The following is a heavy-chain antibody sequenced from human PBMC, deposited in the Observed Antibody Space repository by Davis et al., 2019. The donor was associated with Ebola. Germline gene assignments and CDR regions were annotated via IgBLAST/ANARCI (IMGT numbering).Heavy chain of an antibody. CDR1: GFTFSSYA. CDR2: ISGSGGST. D-gene: IGHD1-26*01. V-gene: IGHV3-23*01. Sequence: GESLKISCAASGFTFSSYAMSWVRQAPGKGLEWVSAISGSGGSTYYADSVKGRFTISRDNSKNTVYLQMNSLTVEDTAVYYCARVGPLTRDFDYWGQGTLVTVSS. J-gene: IGHJ4*02. CDR3: ARVGPLTRDFDY.